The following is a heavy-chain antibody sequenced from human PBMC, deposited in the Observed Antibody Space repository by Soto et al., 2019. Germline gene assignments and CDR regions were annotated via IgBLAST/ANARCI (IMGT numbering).Heavy chain of an antibody. V-gene: IGHV1-69*01. CDR3: ARAEYRQQLVNYGMDV. Sequence: QVQLVQSGAEVKKPGSSVKVSCKASGGTFSSYAISWVRQAPGQGLEWMGGIIPIFGTANYAQKFQGRVTIAADDPTRTADMGLSSLSSEDTAVYYCARAEYRQQLVNYGMDVWGQGTTVTVS. CDR2: IIPIFGTA. D-gene: IGHD6-13*01. J-gene: IGHJ6*02. CDR1: GGTFSSYA.